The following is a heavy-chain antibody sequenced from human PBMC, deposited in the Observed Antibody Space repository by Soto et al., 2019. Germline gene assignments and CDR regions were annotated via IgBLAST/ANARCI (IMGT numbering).Heavy chain of an antibody. J-gene: IGHJ6*02. CDR3: AGGRADSAGSSLGRRMDV. CDR2: IFVTGAI. CDR1: GEAVGSGQPY. V-gene: IGHV4-61*01. Sequence: QVQPQESGPGLVKPSETLSLICIVSGEAVGSGQPYWNWMLQAPGEGLAWIGHIFVTGAIKYSASVKSRVTMSVNTSKSQISLTLTSVTAADSPTYVCAGGRADSAGSSLGRRMDVWVQGTTGTVAS. D-gene: IGHD3-10*01.